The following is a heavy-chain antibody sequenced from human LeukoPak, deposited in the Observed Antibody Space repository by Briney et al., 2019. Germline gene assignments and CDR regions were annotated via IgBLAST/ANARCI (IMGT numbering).Heavy chain of an antibody. CDR1: GGSISSGGYY. V-gene: IGHV4-31*03. Sequence: PSETLSLTCTVSGGSISSGGYYWSWIRQPPGKGLEWIGYIYYSGSTYYNPSLKSRVTISVDTSKNQFSLKLSSVTAADTAVYYCAREGASRTHLNWFDPGGQGTLVTVSS. D-gene: IGHD1-1*01. CDR2: IYYSGST. J-gene: IGHJ5*02. CDR3: AREGASRTHLNWFDP.